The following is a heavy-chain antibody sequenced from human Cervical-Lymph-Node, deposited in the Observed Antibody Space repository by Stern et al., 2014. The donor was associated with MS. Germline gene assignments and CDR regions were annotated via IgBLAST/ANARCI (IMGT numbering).Heavy chain of an antibody. V-gene: IGHV3-21*01. CDR1: GFTFSNYS. Sequence: EMQLVESGGGLVKPGGSLRLSCAASGFTFSNYSMNWVRQAPGKGLEWVSFISSTSGYIYYADSVKGRFTISRDNAKNSLYLQMDNLRAEDTAVYYCARDENVGPIPFDYWGQGTLVTVSS. J-gene: IGHJ4*02. CDR3: ARDENVGPIPFDY. D-gene: IGHD1-26*01. CDR2: ISSTSGYI.